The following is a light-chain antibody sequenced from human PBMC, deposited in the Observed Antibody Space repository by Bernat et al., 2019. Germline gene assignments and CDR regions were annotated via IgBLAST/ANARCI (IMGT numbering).Light chain of an antibody. J-gene: IGLJ3*02. Sequence: QSALTQPRSVSGSPGQSVTVSCTGSSRDIGGYNYVTWYQQHPGKAPKLMIYYVNQRPSGVPDRFSGSKSGNTASLTISGLQAEYEAAYYCCSCAGNSAWVFGGGTTVTVL. CDR3: CSCAGNSAWV. CDR1: SRDIGGYNY. V-gene: IGLV2-11*01. CDR2: YVN.